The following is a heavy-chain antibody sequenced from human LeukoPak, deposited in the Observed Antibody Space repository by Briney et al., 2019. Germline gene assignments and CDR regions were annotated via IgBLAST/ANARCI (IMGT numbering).Heavy chain of an antibody. V-gene: IGHV3-23*01. Sequence: PGGSLRLSCAAAGFTFRRYGMSWVRQAPGKGLEWVSAISGSGGSTFYADSVKGRFTISRDNSKNTLYLQMNSLRAEDTAVYYCAKDGTSDVLRYFDQGGRGPYYFDYWGQRTLVTVSS. J-gene: IGHJ4*02. D-gene: IGHD3-9*01. CDR3: AKDGTSDVLRYFDQGGRGPYYFDY. CDR1: GFTFRRYG. CDR2: ISGSGGST.